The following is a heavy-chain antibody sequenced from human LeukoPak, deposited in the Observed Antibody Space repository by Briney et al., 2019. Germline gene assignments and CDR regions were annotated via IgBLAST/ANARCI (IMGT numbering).Heavy chain of an antibody. CDR2: VDPEDGEA. V-gene: IGHV1-69-2*01. J-gene: IGHJ4*02. CDR1: GYTFTDYY. D-gene: IGHD1-26*01. Sequence: ASVKISCKVSGYTFTDYYMHWVQQAPGKGLEWMGLVDPEDGEAIYAEKFQGRVTITADTSTDTAYMELSSLRSEDTAVYYCAIESGPLVGATTVMSFWGQGTLATVSS. CDR3: AIESGPLVGATTVMSF.